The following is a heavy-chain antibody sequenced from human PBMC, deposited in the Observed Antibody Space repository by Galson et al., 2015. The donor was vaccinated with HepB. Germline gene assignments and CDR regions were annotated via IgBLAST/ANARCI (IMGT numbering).Heavy chain of an antibody. V-gene: IGHV3-7*03. CDR3: ARDASHDSYFDY. Sequence: SLRLSCAASGFTFSSYWMSWVRQAPGKGLEWVANIKQDGSEKYYVDSVKGRFTIFRDNAKNSLYLQMNSLRAEDTAVYYCARDASHDSYFDYWGQGTLVTVSS. J-gene: IGHJ4*02. CDR1: GFTFSSYW. D-gene: IGHD3-3*01. CDR2: IKQDGSEK.